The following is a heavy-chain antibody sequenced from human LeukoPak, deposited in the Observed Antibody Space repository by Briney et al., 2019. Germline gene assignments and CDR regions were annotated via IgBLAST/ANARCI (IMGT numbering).Heavy chain of an antibody. V-gene: IGHV4-39*01. D-gene: IGHD4-17*01. CDR3: ARYSSVSVAFDS. CDR2: IYYTGTT. Sequence: SETLSLTCTVSGDSISSSPDYWGWIRQPPGKGLDWIGTIYYTGTTYYNPSLKSRFTISVDTSKNQFSLRLTSVTAADTAVYFCARYSSVSVAFDSWGQGALVTVTS. J-gene: IGHJ4*02. CDR1: GDSISSSPDY.